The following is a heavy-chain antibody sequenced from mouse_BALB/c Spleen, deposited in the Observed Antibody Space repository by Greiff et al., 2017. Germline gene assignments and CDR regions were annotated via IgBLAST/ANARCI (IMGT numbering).Heavy chain of an antibody. J-gene: IGHJ4*01. V-gene: IGHV1-77*01. CDR2: IYPGSGNT. CDR1: GYTFTDYY. CDR3: ARGGDY. Sequence: QVQLQQSGAELVRPGASVKLSCKASGYTFTDYYINWVKQRTGQGLEWIGEIYPGSGNTYYNEKFKGKATLTADKSSSTAYMQLSSLTSDDSAVYFCARGGDYWGQGTSVTVSS.